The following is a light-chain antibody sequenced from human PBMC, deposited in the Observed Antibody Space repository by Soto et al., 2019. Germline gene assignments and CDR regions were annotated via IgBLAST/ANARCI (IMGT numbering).Light chain of an antibody. J-gene: IGKJ3*01. Sequence: DIVLAQSPATLSFSPGERATLSCRASQSISSYLAWSQQKPGQAPRLLIYDASNRATGIPARFSGSGSGTDLTLPKSRREPEYRALFDCQQRSNWLFGAGAKVDIX. CDR1: QSISSY. CDR2: DAS. V-gene: IGKV3-11*01. CDR3: QQRSNWL.